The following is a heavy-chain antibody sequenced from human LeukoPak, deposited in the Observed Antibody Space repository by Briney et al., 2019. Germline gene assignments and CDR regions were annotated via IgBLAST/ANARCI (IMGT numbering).Heavy chain of an antibody. CDR1: GFTFSSYS. Sequence: GGSLRLPCAASGFTFSSYSMNWVRQAPGKGLEWVSSISSSSSYIYYADSVKGRLTISRDSAKNSLYLQMNSLRAEDTAVYYCARGHSSVVTAIPYYFDYWGQGTLVTVSS. D-gene: IGHD2-21*02. V-gene: IGHV3-21*01. CDR3: ARGHSSVVTAIPYYFDY. J-gene: IGHJ4*02. CDR2: ISSSSSYI.